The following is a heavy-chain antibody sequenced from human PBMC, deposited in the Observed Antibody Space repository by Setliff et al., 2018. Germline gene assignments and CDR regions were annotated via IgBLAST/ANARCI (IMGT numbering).Heavy chain of an antibody. J-gene: IGHJ3*02. CDR1: GGSFSGYY. D-gene: IGHD1-26*01. CDR2: IYYSGST. V-gene: IGHV4-34*01. CDR3: ARRIRSGSYWSGAFDI. Sequence: SETLSLTCAVYGGSFSGYYWSWIRQPPGKGLEWIGSIYYSGSTYYNPSLKSRVTISVDTSKNQFSLKLSSVTAADTAVYYCARRIRSGSYWSGAFDIWGQGTMVTVSS.